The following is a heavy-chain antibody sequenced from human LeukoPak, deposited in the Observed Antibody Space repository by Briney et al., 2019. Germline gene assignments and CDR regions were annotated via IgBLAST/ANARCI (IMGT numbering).Heavy chain of an antibody. V-gene: IGHV4-59*12. CDR3: AKDSVGRNFDWPWDY. CDR2: IYYSGST. CDR1: GGSISSYY. J-gene: IGHJ4*02. Sequence: SETLSLTCTVSGGSISSYYWSWIRQPPGKGLEWIGYIYYSGSTNYNPSLKSRVTISVDTSKNQFSPKLSSVTDADTAVYYCAKDSVGRNFDWPWDYWGQGTLVTVSS. D-gene: IGHD3-9*01.